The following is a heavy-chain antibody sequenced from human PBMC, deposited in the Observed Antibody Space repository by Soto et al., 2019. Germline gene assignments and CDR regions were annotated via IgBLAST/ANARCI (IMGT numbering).Heavy chain of an antibody. CDR2: IFSNDEK. J-gene: IGHJ6*03. V-gene: IGHV2-26*01. Sequence: QVTVKESVPVLVKPTETLTRTCTVSGFSLSNARMGVSWIRQPPGKALEWLAHIFSNDEKSYSTSLKSRLTISKDTSKSQVVLTMTNMDHVDTATYYCARIRNYDFWSGYYYYMDVWGKGTTVTVSS. CDR1: GFSLSNARMG. D-gene: IGHD3-3*01. CDR3: ARIRNYDFWSGYYYYMDV.